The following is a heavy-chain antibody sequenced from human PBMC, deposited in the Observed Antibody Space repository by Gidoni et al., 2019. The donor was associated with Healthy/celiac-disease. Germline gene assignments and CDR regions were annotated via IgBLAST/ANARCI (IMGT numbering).Heavy chain of an antibody. D-gene: IGHD4-17*01. Sequence: QVQLVESGGGVVQPGRSLRLSCAASGFTFSSYGMHWVRQAPGKGLEWVAVIWYDGSNKYYADSVKGRFTISRDNSKNTLYLQMNSRRAEDTAVYYCARIMTTVTTKGPSDAFDIWGQGTMVTVSS. V-gene: IGHV3-33*01. CDR2: IWYDGSNK. CDR1: GFTFSSYG. CDR3: ARIMTTVTTKGPSDAFDI. J-gene: IGHJ3*02.